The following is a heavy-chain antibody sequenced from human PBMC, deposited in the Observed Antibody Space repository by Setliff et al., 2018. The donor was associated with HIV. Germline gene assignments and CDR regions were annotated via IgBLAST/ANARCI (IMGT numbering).Heavy chain of an antibody. D-gene: IGHD6-19*01. CDR1: GGSISNNSYY. J-gene: IGHJ4*02. Sequence: SETLSLTCTVSGGSISNNSYYWGWVRQPPGKGLELIGNLFYNGNTYYNPSLKSRVTISVDTSKNQFSLKLSSVTAADTAIYFCARQFRYPNRAVGGVDYWGQGTLVTVSS. CDR3: ARQFRYPNRAVGGVDY. V-gene: IGHV4-39*01. CDR2: LFYNGNT.